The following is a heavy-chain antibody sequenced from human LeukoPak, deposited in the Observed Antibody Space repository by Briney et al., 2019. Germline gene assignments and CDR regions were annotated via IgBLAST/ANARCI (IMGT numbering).Heavy chain of an antibody. CDR1: GLTPSSYE. Sequence: GGSLSLSCAASGLTPSSYEMNWVRQAPGKGLEWVSYIGSSGSTIYYADPVKGRFTISRDNSKNTLYLQMNSLRAEATAVYYCARAAYYYGSGSYYTPFGYWGQGTLVTVSS. CDR3: ARAAYYYGSGSYYTPFGY. CDR2: IGSSGSTI. D-gene: IGHD3-10*01. J-gene: IGHJ4*02. V-gene: IGHV3-48*03.